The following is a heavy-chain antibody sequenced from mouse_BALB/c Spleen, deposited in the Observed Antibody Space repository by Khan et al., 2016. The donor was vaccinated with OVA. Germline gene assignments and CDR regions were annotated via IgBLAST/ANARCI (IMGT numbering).Heavy chain of an antibody. J-gene: IGHJ3*01. D-gene: IGHD2-14*01. CDR1: GYAFSNYW. CDR3: GTSEYDFFAY. Sequence: QVQLQQSGAELVRPGSSLKISCKASGYAFSNYWMNWVRQGPGQDHVWIGQIYPEDGNTNYNGKFKDKATLTADKSSSKVYMQLSSLTSEDSAVFCCGTSEYDFFAYWGQGTLVTVSA. V-gene: IGHV1-80*01. CDR2: IYPEDGNT.